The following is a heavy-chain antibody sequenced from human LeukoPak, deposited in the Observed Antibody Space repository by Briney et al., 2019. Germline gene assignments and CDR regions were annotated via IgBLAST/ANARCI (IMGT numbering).Heavy chain of an antibody. CDR2: IYYSGST. V-gene: IGHV4-59*08. Sequence: SETLSLTCTVSGGSISSYYWSWIRQSPGKGLEWIGYIYYSGSTNYNPSLKSRVTISVDTSKNQFSLKLSSVTAADTAVYYCARQGEGATIEYWGQGTLVTVSS. CDR3: ARQGEGATIEY. J-gene: IGHJ4*02. CDR1: GGSISSYY. D-gene: IGHD5-12*01.